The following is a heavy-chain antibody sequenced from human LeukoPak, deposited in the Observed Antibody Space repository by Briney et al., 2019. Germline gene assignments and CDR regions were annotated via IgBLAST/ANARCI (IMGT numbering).Heavy chain of an antibody. J-gene: IGHJ4*02. V-gene: IGHV1-8*01. CDR3: GMLPHNWNDDGNFDY. D-gene: IGHD1-20*01. Sequence: GASVKVSCKASGYTFTSYDINWVRQATGPGHEWMGWMNPNSGYTGYSQKVQGRVTRTRNTSITTAYMELSSLRSADTAVYYCGMLPHNWNDDGNFDYWGQGTLVTVSS. CDR2: MNPNSGYT. CDR1: GYTFTSYD.